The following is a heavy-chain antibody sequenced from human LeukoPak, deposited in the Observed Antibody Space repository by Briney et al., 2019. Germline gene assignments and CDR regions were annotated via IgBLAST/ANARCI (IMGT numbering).Heavy chain of an antibody. Sequence: ASVKVSCKASGYTFTAYAMIWVRQAPGQGLEWMGWINTNTGNPTNAQGLTGRFVFSLDTSVSTAYLQISSLKAEDTAVYYCAREVRAFDYWGQGTLVTVSS. J-gene: IGHJ4*02. CDR2: INTNTGNP. CDR1: GYTFTAYA. V-gene: IGHV7-4-1*02. CDR3: AREVRAFDY. D-gene: IGHD4-11*01.